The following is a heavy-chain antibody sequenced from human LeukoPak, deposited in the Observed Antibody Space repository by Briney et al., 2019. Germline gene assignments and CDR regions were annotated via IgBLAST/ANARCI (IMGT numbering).Heavy chain of an antibody. V-gene: IGHV3-48*04. D-gene: IGHD2-15*01. Sequence: PGGSLRLSCAASGFTFIDYSMNWVRQAPGKGLEWVSYISSSSSTIYYTDSVKGRFTISRDNAKNSLYLQMNSLRAEDTAVYYCARGLIGYCSGGSCYPAFDYWGQGTLVTVSS. CDR2: ISSSSSTI. J-gene: IGHJ4*02. CDR1: GFTFIDYS. CDR3: ARGLIGYCSGGSCYPAFDY.